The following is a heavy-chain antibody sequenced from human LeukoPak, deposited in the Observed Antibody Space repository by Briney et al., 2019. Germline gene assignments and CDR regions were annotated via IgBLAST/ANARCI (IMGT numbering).Heavy chain of an antibody. J-gene: IGHJ4*02. CDR2: IYPGDSDT. Sequence: GESLKISCKGSGYSFTSYWIGWVRQMPGKGLEWMGIIYPGDSDTRYSPSFQGQVTISADKSISTAYLQWSSLKASDTAMYYCARSYYYDSSGYYYFDTYYFDYWGQGTLVTVSS. V-gene: IGHV5-51*01. CDR1: GYSFTSYW. CDR3: ARSYYYDSSGYYYFDTYYFDY. D-gene: IGHD3-22*01.